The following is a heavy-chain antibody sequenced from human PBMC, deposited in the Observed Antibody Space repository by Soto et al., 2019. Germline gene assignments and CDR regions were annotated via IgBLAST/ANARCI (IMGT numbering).Heavy chain of an antibody. CDR1: GYTFTSYY. J-gene: IGHJ3*02. V-gene: IGHV1-46*01. CDR2: INPSGGST. CDR3: AKGLAPLYYYDSSGHDAFDI. Sequence: ASVKVSCKASGYTFTSYYMHWVRQAPGQGLERMGIINPSGGSTSYAQKFQGRVTMTRDTSTSTVYMELSSLRSEDTAVYYCAKGLAPLYYYDSSGHDAFDIWGQGTMVTVSS. D-gene: IGHD3-22*01.